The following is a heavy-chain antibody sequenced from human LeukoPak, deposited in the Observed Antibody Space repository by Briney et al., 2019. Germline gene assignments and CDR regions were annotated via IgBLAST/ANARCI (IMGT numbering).Heavy chain of an antibody. V-gene: IGHV3-30*02. CDR3: AKDMGYIPGWTRFDY. D-gene: IGHD5-12*01. Sequence: GGSLRLSCAASGFTFSSYGMHWVRQAPGKGLEWVAFIRYDGSNQYYADSVKGRFTISRDSSKNTLYLQMNSLRGDDTAVYYCAKDMGYIPGWTRFDYGGQGTLVSVPS. CDR1: GFTFSSYG. J-gene: IGHJ4*02. CDR2: IRYDGSNQ.